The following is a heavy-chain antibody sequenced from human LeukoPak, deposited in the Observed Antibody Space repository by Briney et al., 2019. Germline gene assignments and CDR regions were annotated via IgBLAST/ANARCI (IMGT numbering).Heavy chain of an antibody. CDR1: GGSFSGYY. CDR3: ARSGSSSWHETLDY. V-gene: IGHV4-34*01. J-gene: IGHJ4*02. D-gene: IGHD6-13*01. Sequence: SETLSLTCAVYGGSFSGYYWSWIRQPPGKGLEWIGEINHSGSTNYNPSLKSRVTISVDTSKNQFSLKLSSVTAADTAVYYCARSGSSSWHETLDYWGQGTLVTVSS. CDR2: INHSGST.